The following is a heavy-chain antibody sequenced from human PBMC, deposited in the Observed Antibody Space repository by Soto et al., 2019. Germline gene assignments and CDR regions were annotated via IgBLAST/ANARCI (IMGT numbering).Heavy chain of an antibody. V-gene: IGHV3-11*01. J-gene: IGHJ5*02. Sequence: VQLVESGGGLVKPRESLRLSCAASGFNFGDFYMSWIRQAPGKGLEWVSFMSGSGASVYYADSVKGRFTISRDNAKNSLYLRMNSLRADDTAMYYWARQQDLADDLDLWGQGTAVTVSS. CDR1: GFNFGDFY. D-gene: IGHD6-13*01. CDR3: ARQQDLADDLDL. CDR2: MSGSGASV.